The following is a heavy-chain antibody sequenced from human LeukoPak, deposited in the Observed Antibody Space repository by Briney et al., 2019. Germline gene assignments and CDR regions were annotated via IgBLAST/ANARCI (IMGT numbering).Heavy chain of an antibody. J-gene: IGHJ4*02. V-gene: IGHV3-33*01. Sequence: GGSLRLSCAASGFTFSRYAMHWVRQAPGKGLEWVATIADDGNNKDFADSVKGRLTISRDNSYNTVYLQMNSLRAEDTAIYYCARGRGSYGDFPYWGQGTLVTVSS. CDR3: ARGRGSYGDFPY. D-gene: IGHD4-17*01. CDR1: GFTFSRYA. CDR2: IADDGNNK.